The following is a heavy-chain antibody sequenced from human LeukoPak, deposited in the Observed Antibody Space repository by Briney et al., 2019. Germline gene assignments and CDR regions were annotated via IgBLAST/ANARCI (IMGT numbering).Heavy chain of an antibody. CDR3: SRGPIQLWLHNAMDV. CDR1: GFTFSSYE. CDR2: IRSKAYGGTT. V-gene: IGHV3-49*04. J-gene: IGHJ6*02. D-gene: IGHD5-18*01. Sequence: GGSLRLSCAASGFTFSSYEMNWVRQAPGKGLEWVGFIRSKAYGGTTEYAASVKGRFTISRDDSKSIAYLQMNSLKTEDTAVYYCSRGPIQLWLHNAMDVWGQGTTVTVSS.